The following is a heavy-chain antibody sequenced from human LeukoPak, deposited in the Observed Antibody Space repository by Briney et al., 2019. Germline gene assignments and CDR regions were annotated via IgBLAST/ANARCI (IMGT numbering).Heavy chain of an antibody. CDR1: GFTFSSYG. CDR2: ISYDGSNK. D-gene: IGHD3-10*01. V-gene: IGHV3-30*03. Sequence: GGSLRLSCAASGFTFSSYGMHWVRQAPGKGLEWVAVISYDGSNKYYADSVKGRFTISRDNPKNTLYLQMNSLRAEDTAVYYCARHYGSGSYSLDYWGQGTLVTVSS. CDR3: ARHYGSGSYSLDY. J-gene: IGHJ4*02.